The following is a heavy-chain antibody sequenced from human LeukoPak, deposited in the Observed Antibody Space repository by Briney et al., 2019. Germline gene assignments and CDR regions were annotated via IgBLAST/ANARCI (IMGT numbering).Heavy chain of an antibody. V-gene: IGHV1-58*02. CDR1: GFTFTSSA. J-gene: IGHJ4*02. D-gene: IGHD1-14*01. CDR2: IVVGSGNT. Sequence: APVKVSCKASGFTFTSSAMQWVRQARGQRLEWIGWIVVGSGNTNYAQKFQERVTITRVMSTSTAYMELSSLRSEDTAVYYCAASRPGGGSVRIPHYWGQGTLVTVSS. CDR3: AASRPGGGSVRIPHY.